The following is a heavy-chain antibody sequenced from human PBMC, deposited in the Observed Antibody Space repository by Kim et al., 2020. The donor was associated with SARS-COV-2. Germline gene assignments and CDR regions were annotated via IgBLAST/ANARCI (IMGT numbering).Heavy chain of an antibody. Sequence: RGSLRLSCAASGFTFSSYGMHWVRQAPGKGLEWVAVISYDGSNKYYADSVKGRFTISRDNSKNTLYLQMNSLRAEDTAVYYCAKDLSPNSGSYYGILDYWGQGTLVTVSS. CDR1: GFTFSSYG. V-gene: IGHV3-30*18. D-gene: IGHD1-26*01. CDR2: ISYDGSNK. CDR3: AKDLSPNSGSYYGILDY. J-gene: IGHJ4*02.